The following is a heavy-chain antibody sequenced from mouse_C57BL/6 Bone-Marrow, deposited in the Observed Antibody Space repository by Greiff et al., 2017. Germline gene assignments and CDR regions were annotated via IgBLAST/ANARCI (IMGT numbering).Heavy chain of an antibody. CDR1: GFSLTSYG. Sequence: VKLVESGPGLVQPSQSLSITCTVSGFSLTSYGVHWVRQSPGKGLEWLGVIWRGGSTDYNAAFMSRLSITKDNSKSQVFFKMNSLQADDTAIYYCAKWDYSNYVDYAMDYWGQGTSVTVSS. CDR2: IWRGGST. D-gene: IGHD2-5*01. V-gene: IGHV2-5*01. CDR3: AKWDYSNYVDYAMDY. J-gene: IGHJ4*01.